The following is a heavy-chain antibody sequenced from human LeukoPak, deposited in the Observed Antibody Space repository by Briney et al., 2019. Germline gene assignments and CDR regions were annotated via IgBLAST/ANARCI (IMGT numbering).Heavy chain of an antibody. J-gene: IGHJ4*02. D-gene: IGHD3-10*01. CDR3: ARKAGYYYGSGDY. CDR1: GFTFSRYA. Sequence: GGSLRLSCAASGFTFSRYAMNWVRQAPGKGLEWVSVIGGSGGSTNYADSVKGRFTISRDNSKNTLYLQMNSLRAEDTAVYYCARKAGYYYGSGDYWGQGTLVTVSS. CDR2: IGGSGGST. V-gene: IGHV3-23*01.